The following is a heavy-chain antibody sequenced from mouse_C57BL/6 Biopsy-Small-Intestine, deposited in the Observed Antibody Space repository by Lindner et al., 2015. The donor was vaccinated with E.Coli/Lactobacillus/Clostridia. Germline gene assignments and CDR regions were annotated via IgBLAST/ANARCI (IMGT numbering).Heavy chain of an antibody. CDR3: ARDPHNSMGRYEVPWLDP. D-gene: IGHD2-10*02. CDR2: IIPMLGIP. V-gene: IGHV1-74*01. CDR1: GGTFSTYA. Sequence: SVKVSCKASGGTFSTYAISWVRQAPGQGLEWMGRIIPMLGIPDYAQKFQGRVTITADKSTSTAYMELSSLRSEDTAVYYCARDPHNSMGRYEVPWLDPWGQGTLVTVSS. J-gene: IGHJ4*01.